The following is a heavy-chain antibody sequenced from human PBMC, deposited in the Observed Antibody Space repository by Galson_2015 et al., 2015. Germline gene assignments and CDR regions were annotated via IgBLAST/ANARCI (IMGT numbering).Heavy chain of an antibody. CDR1: GFIFSSFG. CDR3: ARDLYDSGWPHAFDI. D-gene: IGHD6-19*01. J-gene: IGHJ3*02. V-gene: IGHV3-21*01. CDR2: MSSSGSYR. Sequence: SLRLSCAPSGFIFSSFGMNWVRQAPGKGLEWVSSMSSSGSYRYYADSVKGRFTISRDYAKNSLYLDMSSLSAADTAVYYCARDLYDSGWPHAFDIWGQGTFLTVSS.